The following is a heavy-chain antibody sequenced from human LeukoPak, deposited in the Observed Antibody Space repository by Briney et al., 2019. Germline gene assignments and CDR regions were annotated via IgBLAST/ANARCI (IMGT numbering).Heavy chain of an antibody. D-gene: IGHD2-2*01. CDR2: ISYSGQTI. V-gene: IGHV3-48*03. CDR1: GFMFSTYE. J-gene: IGHJ4*02. Sequence: PGGSLRLSCAASGFMFSTYEMNWVRQAPGKGLEWLSYISYSGQTIYYADSVKGRFTISRDNSKNTLFLQMNSLRAEDAAVYYCAKGALIVVVPAAIDYWGQGTLVTVSS. CDR3: AKGALIVVVPAAIDY.